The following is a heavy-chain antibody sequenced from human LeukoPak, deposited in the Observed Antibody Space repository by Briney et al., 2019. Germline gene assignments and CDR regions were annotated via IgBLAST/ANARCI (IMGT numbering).Heavy chain of an antibody. CDR3: AKGGYCSGGSCYDDY. J-gene: IGHJ4*02. CDR2: ISGVGGTT. Sequence: GSLRLSCAASGFTFSSYAMSWVRQAPGKGLEWVSAISGVGGTTYYADSVKGRFTISRDNSKNTLYLQMNSLRAEDTALYYCAKGGYCSGGSCYDDYWGQGTLVTVSS. V-gene: IGHV3-23*01. D-gene: IGHD2-15*01. CDR1: GFTFSSYA.